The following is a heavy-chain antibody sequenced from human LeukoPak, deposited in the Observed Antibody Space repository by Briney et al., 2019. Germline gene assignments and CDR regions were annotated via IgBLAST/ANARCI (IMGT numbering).Heavy chain of an antibody. CDR1: GGSISSYY. Sequence: SETLSLTCTLSGGSISSYYWSWIRQPAGKGLEWIGRIYTSWSTNYNPSLKSRVTISVDKSKNQFSLKLSSVTAADTAVYYCARDLGAYGESPTRFDPWGQGALVTVSS. V-gene: IGHV4-4*07. J-gene: IGHJ5*02. D-gene: IGHD4-17*01. CDR2: IYTSWST. CDR3: ARDLGAYGESPTRFDP.